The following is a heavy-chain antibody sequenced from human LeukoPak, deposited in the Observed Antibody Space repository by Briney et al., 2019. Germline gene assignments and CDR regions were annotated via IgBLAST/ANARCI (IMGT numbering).Heavy chain of an antibody. J-gene: IGHJ4*02. CDR2: IYPGDSDT. CDR3: ARGVVVTAPTDY. D-gene: IGHD2-21*02. CDR1: GYSFTRYW. Sequence: GESLKISCKASGYSFTRYWIGWVRQMPGTGLEWMGIIYPGDSDTRYSPSFQGQVSISADRSVSTAYLQWSSLKASDTAMYYCARGVVVTAPTDYWGQGTLVTVSS. V-gene: IGHV5-51*01.